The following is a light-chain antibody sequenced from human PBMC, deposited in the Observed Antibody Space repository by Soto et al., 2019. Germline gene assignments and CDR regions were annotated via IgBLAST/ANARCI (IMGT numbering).Light chain of an antibody. CDR1: ERIASF. CDR2: VAS. J-gene: IGKJ2*01. CDR3: QQSYSTPYT. V-gene: IGKV1-39*01. Sequence: DIQMTQPPASLPASVGDRVTISCRASERIASFLNWFQQKPGKAPKLLIYVASTLQSGVPSRFSGRGSGTDFTLTISSLQPEDFATYYCQQSYSTPYTFGQGTKLEIK.